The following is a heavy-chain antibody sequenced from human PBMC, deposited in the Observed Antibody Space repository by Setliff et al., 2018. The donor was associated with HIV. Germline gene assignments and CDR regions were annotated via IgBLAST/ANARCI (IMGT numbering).Heavy chain of an antibody. Sequence: SETLSLTCVVSGYSISSSYWWGWIRQPPGKGLEWIGWIGYVYKGGSTYYNPSLKSRVTMSEDTSKNRFSLKLRSVTAVGTAVYYCARSALWFGEADWYFDLWGRGTLVTVSS. CDR2: VYKGGST. CDR3: ARSALWFGEADWYFDL. CDR1: GYSISSSYW. V-gene: IGHV4-28*01. D-gene: IGHD3-10*01. J-gene: IGHJ2*01.